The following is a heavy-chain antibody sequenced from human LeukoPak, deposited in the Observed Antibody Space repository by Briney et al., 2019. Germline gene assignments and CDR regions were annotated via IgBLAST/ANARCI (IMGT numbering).Heavy chain of an antibody. V-gene: IGHV4-30-2*01. D-gene: IGHD3-22*01. CDR3: ARVQSDSSGYYYFDY. CDR1: GGSISSGGYS. Sequence: SETLSLTCAVSGGSISSGGYSWSWIRQPPGKGLEWIGYTYHSGSTYYNPSLKSRVTISVDRSKNQFSLKLSSVTAADTAVYYCARVQSDSSGYYYFDYWGQGTLVTVSS. CDR2: TYHSGST. J-gene: IGHJ4*02.